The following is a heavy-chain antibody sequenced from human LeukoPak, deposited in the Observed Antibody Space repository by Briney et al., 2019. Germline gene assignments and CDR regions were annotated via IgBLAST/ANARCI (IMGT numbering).Heavy chain of an antibody. CDR2: ISAYNGNT. CDR1: GYTFTSYG. D-gene: IGHD6-6*01. Sequence: GASVKVSCKASGYTFTSYGISWVRQAPGQGLEWMGWISAYNGNTNYAQKLQGRVTMTTDTSTSTAYMELRSLRSDDTAVYYCARDLGSSSSGYYFDYWGQGTLVTASS. V-gene: IGHV1-18*01. CDR3: ARDLGSSSSGYYFDY. J-gene: IGHJ4*02.